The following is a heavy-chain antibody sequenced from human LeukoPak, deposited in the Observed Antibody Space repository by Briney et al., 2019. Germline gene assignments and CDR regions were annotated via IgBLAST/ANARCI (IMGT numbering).Heavy chain of an antibody. CDR2: ISSGGHI. Sequence: PGRSLRLSCAASGFTFSSYGLNWVRQAPGKGLEWVSTISSGGHIYYEDSVKGRFTISRDNAKNSLYLQMNSLRAEDTAVYYCARDQDGGKYYYESSGYSHWGQGILVTVSS. D-gene: IGHD3-22*01. V-gene: IGHV3-21*01. J-gene: IGHJ4*02. CDR3: ARDQDGGKYYYESSGYSH. CDR1: GFTFSSYG.